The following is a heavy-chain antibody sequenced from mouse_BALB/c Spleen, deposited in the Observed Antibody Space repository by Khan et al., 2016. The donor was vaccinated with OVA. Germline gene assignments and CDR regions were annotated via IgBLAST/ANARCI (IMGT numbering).Heavy chain of an antibody. CDR1: GFNIIDTN. CDR3: ARPSYDPRDFEV. J-gene: IGHJ1*01. V-gene: IGHV14-3*02. CDR2: IAPANGNS. D-gene: IGHD2-3*01. Sequence: EVQLQESGAELVKPGASVKLSCTASGFNIIDTNLHWVKQRPEQGLEWIGRIAPANGNSKYDPKFQGKATITADTSSNTSYLQLNSLTSEDSAVYYCARPSYDPRDFEVWGAGTTVTVSS.